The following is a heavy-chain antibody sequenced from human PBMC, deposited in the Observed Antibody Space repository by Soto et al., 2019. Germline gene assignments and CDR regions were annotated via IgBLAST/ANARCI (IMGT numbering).Heavy chain of an antibody. V-gene: IGHV5-51*01. D-gene: IGHD5-12*01. CDR2: IYPGDSDT. CDR1: GYSFTRSW. CDR3: ARPVAMEQDSGSIGY. J-gene: IGHJ4*02. Sequence: DSLTISCKGSGYSFTRSWIGWVRQMPGKGLEWMGIIYPGDSDTRYSPSFQGQVTISADKSISTAYLQWSSLKASDTAMYYCARPVAMEQDSGSIGYWGQGTLVTVSS.